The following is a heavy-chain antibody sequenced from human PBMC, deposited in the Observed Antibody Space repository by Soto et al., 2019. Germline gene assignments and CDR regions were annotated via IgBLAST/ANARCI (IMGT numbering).Heavy chain of an antibody. V-gene: IGHV3-66*01. J-gene: IGHJ6*03. D-gene: IGHD6-6*01. CDR2: IYSGGST. CDR1: GFTVSSNY. CDR3: ARGGDIAARFYYYYYMDV. Sequence: GGSLRLSCAASGFTVSSNYMSWVRQAPGKGLEWVSVIYSGGSTYYADSVKGRFTISRDNSKNTLYLQMNSLRAEDTAVYYCARGGDIAARFYYYYYMDVWGKGTTVTVSS.